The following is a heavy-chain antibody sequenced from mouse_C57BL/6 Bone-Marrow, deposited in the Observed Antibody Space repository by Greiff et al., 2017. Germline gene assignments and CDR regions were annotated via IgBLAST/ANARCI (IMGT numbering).Heavy chain of an antibody. J-gene: IGHJ1*03. CDR2: IRNKANGYTT. CDR3: ARFYYYGSSYDWYFDV. Sequence: VQLKESGGGLVQPGGSLSLSCAASGFTFTDYYMSWVRQPPGKALEWLGFIRNKANGYTTEYSASVKGRFTISRDTSQSILYLQMNALRAEDSATYYCARFYYYGSSYDWYFDVWGTGTTVTVSS. V-gene: IGHV7-3*01. D-gene: IGHD1-1*01. CDR1: GFTFTDYY.